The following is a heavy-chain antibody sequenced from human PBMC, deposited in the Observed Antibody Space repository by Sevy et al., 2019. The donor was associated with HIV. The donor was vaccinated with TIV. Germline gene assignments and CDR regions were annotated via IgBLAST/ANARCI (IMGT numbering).Heavy chain of an antibody. CDR1: GFTVSSNY. CDR3: VRESYLYYYGMDV. CDR2: IYSGGST. J-gene: IGHJ6*02. Sequence: GGSLRLSCAASGFTVSSNYMSWVRQAPGKGLEWVSVIYSGGSTYYADSVKGRFTISRDNSKNTLYLQMNSLRAEDTAVYYCVRESYLYYYGMDVWGQGTTVTVSS. D-gene: IGHD1-26*01. V-gene: IGHV3-53*01.